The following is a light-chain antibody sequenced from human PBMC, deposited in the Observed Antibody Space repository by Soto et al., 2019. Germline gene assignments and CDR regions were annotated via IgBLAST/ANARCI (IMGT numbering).Light chain of an antibody. CDR3: QQYNSYALT. CDR2: GAS. J-gene: IGKJ4*01. V-gene: IGKV1-5*01. CDR1: QRIATW. Sequence: DIPLTQYHCTLSASVRNGDISACRASQRIATWLAWYQHQPGSAPKLLIYGASTLQSGVPSRYSGSGSGTEFTLTISSLQPDDFATYYCQQYNSYALTFGGGTKVDIK.